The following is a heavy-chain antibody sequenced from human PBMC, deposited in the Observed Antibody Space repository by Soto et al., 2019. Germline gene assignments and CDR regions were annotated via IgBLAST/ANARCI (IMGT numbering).Heavy chain of an antibody. CDR3: ARRGVGAAFDY. CDR1: GVSFNGYY. Sequence: QVQLQQWGAGLLKPSETLSLTCAVYGVSFNGYYWSWVRQPPGKGVEWIGEVNPSGSTNYNPSLKSRVTIAVVTSKSQFSLKLSSVTAADTAVYYCARRGVGAAFDYWGQGTLVTDSS. V-gene: IGHV4-34*01. D-gene: IGHD2-15*01. J-gene: IGHJ4*02. CDR2: VNPSGST.